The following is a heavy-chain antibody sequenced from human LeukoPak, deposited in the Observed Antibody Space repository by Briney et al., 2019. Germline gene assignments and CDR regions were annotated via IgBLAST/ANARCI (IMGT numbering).Heavy chain of an antibody. CDR3: ARAYEMATRIDY. V-gene: IGHV4-31*03. CDR1: GGSISSGGYY. D-gene: IGHD5-24*01. Sequence: SETLSLTCTVSGGSISSGGYYWSWIRQHPGKRLEWIGYIYYSGSTYYNPSLKSRVTISVDTSKNQFSLKLSSVTAADTAVYYCARAYEMATRIDYWGQGTLVTVSS. J-gene: IGHJ4*02. CDR2: IYYSGST.